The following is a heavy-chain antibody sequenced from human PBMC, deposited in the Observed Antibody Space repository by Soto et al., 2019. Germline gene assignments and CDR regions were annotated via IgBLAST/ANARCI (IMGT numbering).Heavy chain of an antibody. CDR1: GFTFSSYS. D-gene: IGHD1-1*01. CDR3: AKDSTSYNGIYDPFDI. J-gene: IGHJ3*02. Sequence: PGGSLRLSCAASGFTFSSYSMNWVRQAPGKGLEWVSYISSSSSTIYYADSVKGRFTISRDNAKNSVYLQLDSLRDDDTAVYYCAKDSTSYNGIYDPFDIWGQGTMVTVS. V-gene: IGHV3-48*02. CDR2: ISSSSSTI.